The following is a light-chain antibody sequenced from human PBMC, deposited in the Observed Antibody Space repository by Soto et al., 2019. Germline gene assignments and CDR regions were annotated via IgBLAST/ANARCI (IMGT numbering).Light chain of an antibody. CDR1: QTISSW. V-gene: IGKV1-5*03. CDR2: KAS. J-gene: IGKJ1*01. Sequence: DIQMTHSPSALSASISDRVSMTCRASQTISSWLAWYQQKPGKAPKLLIYKASTLKSGVPSRFSGSGSGTEFTLTISSLQPDDFATYYCQHYNSYSEAFGQGTKVDI. CDR3: QHYNSYSEA.